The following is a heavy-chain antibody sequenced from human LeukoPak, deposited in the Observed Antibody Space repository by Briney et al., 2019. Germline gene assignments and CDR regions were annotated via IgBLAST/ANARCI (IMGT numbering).Heavy chain of an antibody. Sequence: PGGSLRLSCAASGFTFSSYWMHWVRQAPGKGLVWVSRINSDGSSTSYADSVKGRFTISRDNAKNTLYLQMNSLRAEDTAVYYCARDQLPLARYGSGSYNYWGQGTLVAVSS. J-gene: IGHJ4*02. D-gene: IGHD3-10*01. CDR3: ARDQLPLARYGSGSYNY. CDR1: GFTFSSYW. CDR2: INSDGSST. V-gene: IGHV3-74*01.